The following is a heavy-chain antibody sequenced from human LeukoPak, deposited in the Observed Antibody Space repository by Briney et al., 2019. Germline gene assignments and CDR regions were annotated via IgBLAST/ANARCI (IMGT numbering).Heavy chain of an antibody. CDR3: ARFTYTTRPPDV. CDR1: GGSISSYY. Sequence: PSETLSLTCTVSGGSISSYYWSWIRQPPGKGLEWIGYIYYRGSTNYNPSLKSRVTISVDTSKNQFSLKLSSVTAADTAVYFCARFTYTTRPPDVWGKGTTVTVSS. J-gene: IGHJ6*04. D-gene: IGHD3-16*01. V-gene: IGHV4-59*08. CDR2: IYYRGST.